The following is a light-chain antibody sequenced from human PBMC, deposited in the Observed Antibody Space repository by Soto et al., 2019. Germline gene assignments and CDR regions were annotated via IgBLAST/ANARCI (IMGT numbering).Light chain of an antibody. CDR3: QQTYSTLSIP. Sequence: DIQMTQSPSSLSASVGDRVTITCRASESIARHLNWYQQKPGKAPKLLIYAASSLQNGVPSRFRGGGSATDFTLTISSMQPDDFATYYCQQTYSTLSIPFGQGTRLEIK. CDR1: ESIARH. V-gene: IGKV1-39*01. CDR2: AAS. J-gene: IGKJ5*01.